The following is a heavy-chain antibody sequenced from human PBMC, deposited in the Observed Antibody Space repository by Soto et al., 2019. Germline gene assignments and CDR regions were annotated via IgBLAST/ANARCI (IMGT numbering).Heavy chain of an antibody. V-gene: IGHV1-69*01. J-gene: IGHJ4*02. CDR2: IIPMFGTA. CDR1: GGTFNTFA. CDR3: ARFSPPRGYYAY. D-gene: IGHD3-22*01. Sequence: QVQLVQSGAEVKKPGFSVTVSCMASGGTFNTFAISWVRQAPGQGLQCMGGIIPMFGTAHYAQKFQGRVTITADESTRTVYMELSSLRSEDTAVYYCARFSPPRGYYAYWGQGTLVTVSS.